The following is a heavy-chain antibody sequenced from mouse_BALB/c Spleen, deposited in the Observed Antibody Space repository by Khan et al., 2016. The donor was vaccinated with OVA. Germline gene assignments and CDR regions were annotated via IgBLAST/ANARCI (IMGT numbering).Heavy chain of an antibody. D-gene: IGHD1-1*01. CDR3: ARELRIGGFAY. CDR1: EFSLTDYG. Sequence: QVQLKESGPGLVAPSQSLSITCTVSEFSLTDYGVNWVRQPPGKGLEWLGMIWGDGSTDYNSALKSRLSISKDNSKSQVFLKMNSLQTDDTARYYCARELRIGGFAYWGQGTLVTVSA. J-gene: IGHJ3*01. V-gene: IGHV2-6-7*01. CDR2: IWGDGST.